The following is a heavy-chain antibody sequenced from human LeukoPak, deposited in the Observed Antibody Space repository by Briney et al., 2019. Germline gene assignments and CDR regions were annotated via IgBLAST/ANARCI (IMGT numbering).Heavy chain of an antibody. CDR2: MNPNSGNT. Sequence: ASVKVSCKASGYTFTSYYMHWVRQAPGQGLEWMGWMNPNSGNTGYAQKFQGRVTMTRNTSISTAYMELSSLRSEDTAVYYCARAMYHSYYDFWSGYHTPDYFDYWGQGTLVTVSS. CDR1: GYTFTSYY. J-gene: IGHJ4*02. D-gene: IGHD3-3*01. V-gene: IGHV1-8*02. CDR3: ARAMYHSYYDFWSGYHTPDYFDY.